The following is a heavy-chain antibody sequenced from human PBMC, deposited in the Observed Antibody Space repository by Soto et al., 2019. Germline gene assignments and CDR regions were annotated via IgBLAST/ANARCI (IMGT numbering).Heavy chain of an antibody. D-gene: IGHD1-26*01. V-gene: IGHV3-30*18. CDR3: AKGFLSYYCFDY. CDR1: GFTFSSYG. Sequence: PGGSLRLSCAASGFTFSSYGMHWVRQAPGKGLEWVAVISYDGSNKYYADSVKGRFTISRDNSKNTLYLQMNSLRAEDTAVYYCAKGFLSYYCFDYWGQGTLVTVSS. CDR2: ISYDGSNK. J-gene: IGHJ4*02.